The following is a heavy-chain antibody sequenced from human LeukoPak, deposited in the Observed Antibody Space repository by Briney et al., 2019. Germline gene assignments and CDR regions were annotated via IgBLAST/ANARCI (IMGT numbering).Heavy chain of an antibody. CDR3: ARGRDCSGGSCYYYFDY. CDR1: GGSISSSSYY. V-gene: IGHV4-39*07. CDR2: IYYSGST. D-gene: IGHD2-15*01. Sequence: ETLSLTCTVSGGSISSSSYYWGWIRQPPGKGLEWIGSIYYSGSTYYNPSLKSRVTISVDTSKNQFSLKLSSVTAADTAVYYCARGRDCSGGSCYYYFDYWGQGTLVTVSS. J-gene: IGHJ4*02.